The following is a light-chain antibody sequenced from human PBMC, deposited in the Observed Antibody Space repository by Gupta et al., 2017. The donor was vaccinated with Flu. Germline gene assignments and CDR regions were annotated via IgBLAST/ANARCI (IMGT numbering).Light chain of an antibody. CDR1: QSVGED. J-gene: IGKJ3*01. CDR2: DSS. CDR3: YQRFEWPPLT. Sequence: ATLSLSPGERDTLSSRASQSVGEDLAWYQQKPGQAPRLLIYDSSNRATGIPARFSGSGSGTDFTLTISIREPEDFGVYYCYQRFEWPPLTFGPGTTVTIK. V-gene: IGKV3-11*01.